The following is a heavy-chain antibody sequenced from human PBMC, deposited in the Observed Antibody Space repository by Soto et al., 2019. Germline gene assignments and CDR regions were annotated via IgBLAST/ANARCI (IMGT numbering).Heavy chain of an antibody. CDR2: IYSGGST. CDR1: GSTSRSNS. V-gene: IGHV3-66*01. J-gene: IGHJ5*02. CDR3: ARDWWFDP. Sequence: EVQLVESGGGLVQPGGSLRLSCAASGSTSRSNSMSWVRRAPGKGLEWVSVIYSGGSTYYADSVKGRFTISRDNSKNTLYLQMNSLRAEDTAVYYCARDWWFDPWGQGTLVTVSS.